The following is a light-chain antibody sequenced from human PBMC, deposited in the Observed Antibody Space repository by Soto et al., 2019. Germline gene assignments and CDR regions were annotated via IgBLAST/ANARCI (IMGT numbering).Light chain of an antibody. J-gene: IGKJ1*01. Sequence: EIVLTQSPGTLSLSPGEGATLSCRASQSVSSYYLAWYQQKPGQAPRLLIYAASSRATVIPDRFSGSGSGTDFTLNISRLEPEDFAVYYCRQYGRTFGQGTKVEIK. CDR3: RQYGRT. CDR2: AAS. CDR1: QSVSSYY. V-gene: IGKV3-20*01.